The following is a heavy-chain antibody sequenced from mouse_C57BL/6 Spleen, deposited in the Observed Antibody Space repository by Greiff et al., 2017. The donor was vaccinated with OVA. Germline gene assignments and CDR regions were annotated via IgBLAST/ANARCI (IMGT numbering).Heavy chain of an antibody. D-gene: IGHD2-4*01. J-gene: IGHJ1*03. V-gene: IGHV1-22*01. Sequence: VQLQQSGPELVKPGASVKMSCKASGYTFTDYNMHWVKQSHGKSLEWIGYIDPNNGGTSYNQKFKGKATLTVNKSSSTAYMELRSLTSEDSAVYYCARSGYDYEGYFDVWGTGTTVTVSS. CDR2: IDPNNGGT. CDR3: ARSGYDYEGYFDV. CDR1: GYTFTDYN.